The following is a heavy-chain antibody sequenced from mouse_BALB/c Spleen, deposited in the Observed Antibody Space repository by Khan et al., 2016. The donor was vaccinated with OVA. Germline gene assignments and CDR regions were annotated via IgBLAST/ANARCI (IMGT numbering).Heavy chain of an antibody. CDR3: TRPSYYVNPWFTY. V-gene: IGHV5-9*02. CDR1: GFAFNSYD. D-gene: IGHD2-10*01. J-gene: IGHJ3*01. Sequence: EVKLMESGGGLVKPGGSLKLSCEVSGFAFNSYDMSWVRQTPEKRLEWVATISSTGTYTYYPESVTGRFTISRDTARNTLYLQMSSLRSEDTALYYCTRPSYYVNPWFTYWGQGTLITVSA. CDR2: ISSTGTYT.